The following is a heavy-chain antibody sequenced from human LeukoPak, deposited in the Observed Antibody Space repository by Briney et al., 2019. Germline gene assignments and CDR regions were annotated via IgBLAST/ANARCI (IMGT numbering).Heavy chain of an antibody. CDR3: ARDGVRYCSGGSCPRYFDY. CDR1: GYTFTSYG. D-gene: IGHD2-15*01. Sequence: ASVKVSCKASGYTFTSYGISWVRQAPGQGLEWMGWISAYNGNTNYAQKLQGRVTMTTDTSTSTAYMELRSLRSDDTAVYYCARDGVRYCSGGSCPRYFDYWGQGTLVTVPS. J-gene: IGHJ4*02. V-gene: IGHV1-18*01. CDR2: ISAYNGNT.